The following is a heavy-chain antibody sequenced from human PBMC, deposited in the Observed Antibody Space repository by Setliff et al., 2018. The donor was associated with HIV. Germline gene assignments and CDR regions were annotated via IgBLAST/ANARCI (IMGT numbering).Heavy chain of an antibody. J-gene: IGHJ4*02. CDR3: ARRSGWFYDY. Sequence: PSETLSLTCAVYGGSFSGYYWSWVRQPPGKGLEWIGEINHSGSTNYNPSLKSRVTLSVDTSKNQFSLKLSSVTAADTAVYYCARRSGWFYDYWGQGTLVTSPQ. V-gene: IGHV4-34*01. D-gene: IGHD6-19*01. CDR2: INHSGST. CDR1: GGSFSGYY.